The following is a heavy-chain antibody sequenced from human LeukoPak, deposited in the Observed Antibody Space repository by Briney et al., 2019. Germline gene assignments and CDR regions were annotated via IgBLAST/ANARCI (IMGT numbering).Heavy chain of an antibody. CDR2: ISYDGSNK. V-gene: IGHV3-30-3*01. CDR1: GFTFSSYA. CDR3: ASPAPEYYYGSGSYMNY. D-gene: IGHD3-10*01. Sequence: GRSLRLSCAASGFTFSSYAMHWVRQAPGKGLEWVEVISYDGSNKYYADSVKGRFTISRDNSRNTLYLQMNSLRAEDTAVYYCASPAPEYYYGSGSYMNYWGQGTLVTVSS. J-gene: IGHJ4*02.